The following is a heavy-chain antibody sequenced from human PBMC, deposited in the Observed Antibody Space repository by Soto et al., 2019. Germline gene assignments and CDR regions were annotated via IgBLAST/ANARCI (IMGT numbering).Heavy chain of an antibody. CDR3: ARSRRGGYIAAAVHFDY. D-gene: IGHD6-13*01. V-gene: IGHV4-39*01. Sequence: SETLALTGTLSCFSIIIRMCYCGWIRQPPGKGLEWIGSIYYSGSTYYNPSLKSRVTISVDTSKNQFSLKLSSVTAADTAVYYCARSRRGGYIAAAVHFDYWGQGTLVTVSS. J-gene: IGHJ4*02. CDR1: CFSIIIRMCY. CDR2: IYYSGST.